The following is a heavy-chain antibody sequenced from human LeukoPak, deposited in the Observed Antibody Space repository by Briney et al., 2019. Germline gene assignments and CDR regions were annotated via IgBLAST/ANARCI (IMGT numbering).Heavy chain of an antibody. CDR1: GFTFSDYY. V-gene: IGHV3-11*05. CDR3: AREVVAATFRYFDY. CDR2: ISSSSSYT. D-gene: IGHD2-15*01. J-gene: IGHJ4*02. Sequence: PGGSLRLSCAASGFTFSDYYMSWIRQAPGKGLEWVSYISSSSSYTNYADSVKGRFTISRANAKNSLYLQMNSLRAEDTAVYYCAREVVAATFRYFDYWGQGTLVTVSS.